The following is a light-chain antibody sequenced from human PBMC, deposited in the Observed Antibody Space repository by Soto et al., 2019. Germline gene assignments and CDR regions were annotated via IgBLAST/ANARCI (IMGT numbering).Light chain of an antibody. V-gene: IGKV1-39*01. J-gene: IGKJ3*01. Sequence: DIQMTQSPSSLSASVGDRVIINCRASQDISSSLNWYQQKPGKAPELLIYATSSLQSGVPSRFSGSGSGTDFTLTISSLQPEDVAVYFCQQCYKDPPTFGPGTKVELK. CDR3: QQCYKDPPT. CDR1: QDISSS. CDR2: ATS.